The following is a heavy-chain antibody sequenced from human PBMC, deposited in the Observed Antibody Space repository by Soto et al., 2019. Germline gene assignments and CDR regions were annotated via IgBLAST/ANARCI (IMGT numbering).Heavy chain of an antibody. V-gene: IGHV4-34*01. CDR1: GGSFSGYY. CDR3: ARGGYGSGRGRNWFDP. Sequence: SETLSLTCAVYGGSFSGYYWSWIRQPPGKGLEWIGEINHSGSTNYNPSLKSRVTISVDTSKNQFSLKLSSVTAADTAVYYCARGGYGSGRGRNWFDPWGQGTLVTVSS. D-gene: IGHD3-10*01. J-gene: IGHJ5*02. CDR2: INHSGST.